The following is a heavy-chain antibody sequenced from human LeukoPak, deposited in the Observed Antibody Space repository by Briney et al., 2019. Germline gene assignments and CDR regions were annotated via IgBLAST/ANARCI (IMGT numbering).Heavy chain of an antibody. CDR2: ISAYNGNT. CDR1: GYTFTSYG. J-gene: IGHJ4*02. Sequence: ASVKVSCKASGYTFTSYGISWVRQAPGQGLEWMGWISAYNGNTNYAQKLQGRVTMTTDTSTSTAYMELRSLRSDDTAVYYCARAGGGYYGSGSYYPDFWWGQGPLVTVPS. CDR3: ARAGGGYYGSGSYYPDFW. V-gene: IGHV1-18*01. D-gene: IGHD3-10*01.